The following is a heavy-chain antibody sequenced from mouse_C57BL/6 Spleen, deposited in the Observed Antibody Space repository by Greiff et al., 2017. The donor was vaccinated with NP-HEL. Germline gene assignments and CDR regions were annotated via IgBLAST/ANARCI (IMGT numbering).Heavy chain of an antibody. D-gene: IGHD1-1*01. V-gene: IGHV14-4*01. Sequence: VQLKQSGAELVRPGASVKLSCTASGFNIKDDYMHWVKQRPEQGLEWIGWIDPENGDTEYASKFQGKATITADTSSNTAYLQLSILTSEDTAVYYCTTPCYYGSSSFAYWGQGTLVTVSA. CDR3: TTPCYYGSSSFAY. CDR2: IDPENGDT. CDR1: GFNIKDDY. J-gene: IGHJ3*01.